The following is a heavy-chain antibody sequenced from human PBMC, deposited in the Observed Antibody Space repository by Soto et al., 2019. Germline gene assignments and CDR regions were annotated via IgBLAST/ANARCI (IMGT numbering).Heavy chain of an antibody. CDR1: GFTFSSYS. CDR2: ISGTTSII. J-gene: IGHJ4*02. CDR3: ANYIGGFGH. Sequence: GGSLRLSCAASGFTFSSYSMNWVRQAPGKGLEWVSYISGTTSIIYYADYVKGRFTISRDNAKNSLYLQMNILRAEDTAVYYCANYIGGFGHWGQGTLVTVSS. D-gene: IGHD3-10*01. V-gene: IGHV3-48*01.